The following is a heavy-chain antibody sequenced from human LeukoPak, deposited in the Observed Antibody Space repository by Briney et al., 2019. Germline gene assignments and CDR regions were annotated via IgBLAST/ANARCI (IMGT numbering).Heavy chain of an antibody. CDR2: TYYRSKWYN. Sequence: PSQTLSLTCAISGDSVSSNSAAWNWIRQSPSRGLEWLGRTYYRSKWYNDYAVSVKSRITINPDTSKNQFSLQLNSVTPEDTAVYYCATNPGCSGGSCYPYYYYGMDVWGQGTTVTVSS. J-gene: IGHJ6*02. CDR1: GDSVSSNSAA. V-gene: IGHV6-1*01. D-gene: IGHD2-15*01. CDR3: ATNPGCSGGSCYPYYYYGMDV.